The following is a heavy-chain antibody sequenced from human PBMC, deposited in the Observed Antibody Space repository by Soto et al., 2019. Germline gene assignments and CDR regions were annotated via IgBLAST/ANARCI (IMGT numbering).Heavy chain of an antibody. CDR2: IYWDDDK. J-gene: IGHJ4*02. D-gene: IGHD6-13*01. V-gene: IGHV2-5*02. CDR3: AHRSIAAVVSWDVGSFDY. CDR1: GFSLSTSGVG. Sequence: QITLKESGPTLVKPTQTLTLTCTFSGFSLSTSGVGLGWLRQPPGKALEYLALIYWDDDKRYSPSLRNRLTITKDPSKNQEVLTLTNKDPVDTAKYYWAHRSIAAVVSWDVGSFDYWGQGNLVPVSS.